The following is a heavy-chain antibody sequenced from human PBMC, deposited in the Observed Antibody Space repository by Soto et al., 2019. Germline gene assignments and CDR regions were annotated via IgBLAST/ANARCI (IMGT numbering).Heavy chain of an antibody. CDR3: ARDAPGVAPY. V-gene: IGHV4-31*03. CDR1: GGSINSGDSY. D-gene: IGHD2-15*01. J-gene: IGHJ4*02. Sequence: VQLQESGPGLVSHSQTLSLTFTVSGGSINSGDSYWNWIRQHPEKGLEWIGYINYRGSTFYNPSLKSRIIISVDTSKNQFSLKLSSVTAADTAVYYCARDAPGVAPYWRQGTLVTVSS. CDR2: INYRGST.